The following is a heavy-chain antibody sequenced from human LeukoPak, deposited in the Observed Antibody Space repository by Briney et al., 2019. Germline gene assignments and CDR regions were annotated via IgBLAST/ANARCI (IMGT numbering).Heavy chain of an antibody. D-gene: IGHD4/OR15-4a*01. CDR3: ARGGWVPSP. J-gene: IGHJ5*02. CDR1: GGPFSGYY. CDR2: INHSGST. Sequence: SETLSLTCAVYGGPFSGYYWSWIRQPPGKGLEWIGEINHSGSTNYNPSLKSRVTISVDTSKNQFSLKLSSVTAADTAVYYCARGGWVPSPWGQGTLVTVSS. V-gene: IGHV4-34*01.